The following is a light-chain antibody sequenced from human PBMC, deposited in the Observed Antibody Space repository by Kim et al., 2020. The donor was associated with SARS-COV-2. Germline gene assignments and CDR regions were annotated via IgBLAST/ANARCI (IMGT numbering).Light chain of an antibody. CDR2: QDS. CDR1: KLGDKG. J-gene: IGLJ2*01. V-gene: IGLV3-1*01. Sequence: VSPGRTASITCSGDKLGDKGARWYQQKAGQSPVLVMYQDSKRPSGIPERFSGSNSGNTATLTISGTQAMDEADYYCQAWDSSTVVFGGGTQLTVL. CDR3: QAWDSSTVV.